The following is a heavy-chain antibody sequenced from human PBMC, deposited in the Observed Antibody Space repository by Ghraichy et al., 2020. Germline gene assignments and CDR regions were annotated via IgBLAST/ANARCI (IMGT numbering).Heavy chain of an antibody. CDR3: AKGGSGYYGPDY. V-gene: IGHV3-23*01. D-gene: IGHD5-12*01. J-gene: IGHJ4*02. CDR1: GFTFSSYA. Sequence: LSLTCAASGFTFSSYAMSWVRQAPGKGLEWVSTISGGGGSTFYADSVKGRFTISRDNSKNTVYLQMNSLRAEDTAVYYCAKGGSGYYGPDYWGQGTLVTVSS. CDR2: ISGGGGST.